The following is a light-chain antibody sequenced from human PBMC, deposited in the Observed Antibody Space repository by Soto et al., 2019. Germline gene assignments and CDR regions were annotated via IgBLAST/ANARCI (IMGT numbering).Light chain of an antibody. J-gene: IGKJ2*01. Sequence: DIQMTQSPSTLSASVGDRVTITCRASQSISSWLAWYQQKPGKAPKVLIYHVSSLETGVPSRFSGSGSGTDFTLTIDSLQPDDFATYFCQQFNYYPYTFGQGTKLEI. CDR3: QQFNYYPYT. V-gene: IGKV1-5*01. CDR1: QSISSW. CDR2: HVS.